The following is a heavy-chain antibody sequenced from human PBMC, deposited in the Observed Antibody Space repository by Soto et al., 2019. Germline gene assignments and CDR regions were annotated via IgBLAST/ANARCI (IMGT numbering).Heavy chain of an antibody. V-gene: IGHV3-23*01. CDR2: ISGSGGST. Sequence: GGSLRLSCSASGFTFSSYAMHWVRQAPGKGLEWVSAISGSGGSTYYADSVKGRFTISRDNSKNTLYLQMNSLRAEDTAVYYCAKEPHYGDYYGYWGQGTLVTVSS. J-gene: IGHJ4*02. D-gene: IGHD4-17*01. CDR3: AKEPHYGDYYGY. CDR1: GFTFSSYA.